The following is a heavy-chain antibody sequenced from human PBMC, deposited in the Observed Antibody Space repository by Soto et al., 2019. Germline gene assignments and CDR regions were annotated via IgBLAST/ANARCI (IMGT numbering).Heavy chain of an antibody. D-gene: IGHD3-10*01. CDR3: ARHGASGSYYYYMDV. Sequence: SETLSLTCTVSGVSISSSSYYWGWILQPPGKGLEWIGSIYYSGSTYYNPSLKSRVTISVDTSKNQFSLKLSSVTAADTAVYYCARHGASGSYYYYMDVWGKGTTVTVSS. V-gene: IGHV4-39*01. CDR2: IYYSGST. CDR1: GVSISSSSYY. J-gene: IGHJ6*03.